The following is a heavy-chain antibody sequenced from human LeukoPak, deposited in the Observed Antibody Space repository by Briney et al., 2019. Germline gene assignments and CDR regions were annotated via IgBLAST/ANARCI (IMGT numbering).Heavy chain of an antibody. D-gene: IGHD3-22*01. CDR2: IIPIFGTA. J-gene: IGHJ5*02. CDR3: AGAKYYYDSSGYYADWFDP. Sequence: SVNVSCKASGGTFSSYAISWVRQAAGQGLEWMGGIIPIFGTANYAQKFQGRVTITADESTSTAYMELSSLRSEDTAVYYCAGAKYYYDSSGYYADWFDPWGQGTLVTVSS. CDR1: GGTFSSYA. V-gene: IGHV1-69*01.